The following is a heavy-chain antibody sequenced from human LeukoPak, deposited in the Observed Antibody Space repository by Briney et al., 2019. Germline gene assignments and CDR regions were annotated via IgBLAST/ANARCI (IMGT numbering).Heavy chain of an antibody. J-gene: IGHJ3*02. CDR3: AKGKQQWWTFDAHDI. Sequence: QPGRSLRLSCEAAGFTFSTDGMHWVRQAPGKGLEWVALISYDGGKKYYADSVKGRFTISRDNSKNTLYLQTNSLIPDDTAVYYCAKGKQQWWTFDAHDIWGQRTTVTVSS. D-gene: IGHD5-18*01. V-gene: IGHV3-30*18. CDR1: GFTFSTDG. CDR2: ISYDGGKK.